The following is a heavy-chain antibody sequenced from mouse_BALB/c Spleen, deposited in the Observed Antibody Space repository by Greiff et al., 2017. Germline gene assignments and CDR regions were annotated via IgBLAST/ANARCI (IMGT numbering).Heavy chain of an antibody. J-gene: IGHJ4*01. D-gene: IGHD2-4*01. CDR2: IDTSDSYT. CDR3: ATYDYDNYAMDY. V-gene: IGHV1-69*01. Sequence: QVQLQQPGAELVMPGASVKMSCKASGYTFTDYWMHWVKQRPGQGLEWIGAIDTSDSYTSYNQKFKGKATLTVDESSSTAYMQLSSLTSEDSAVYYCATYDYDNYAMDYWGQGTSVIVSS. CDR1: GYTFTDYW.